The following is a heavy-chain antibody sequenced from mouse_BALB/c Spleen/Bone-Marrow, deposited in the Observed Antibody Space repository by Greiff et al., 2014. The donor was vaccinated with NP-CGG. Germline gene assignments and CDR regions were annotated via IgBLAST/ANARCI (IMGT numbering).Heavy chain of an antibody. Sequence: SGPELVKPGALVKISCKASGYTFTSYDINWVKQRPGQGLEWIGWIYPGDGSTKYNEKFKGKATLTADKSSSTAYMQLGSLTSENSADYYCARSGGDSMDYWGQGTSVTVSS. D-gene: IGHD1-1*01. CDR1: GYTFTSYD. J-gene: IGHJ4*01. V-gene: IGHV1S33*01. CDR3: ARSGGDSMDY. CDR2: IYPGDGST.